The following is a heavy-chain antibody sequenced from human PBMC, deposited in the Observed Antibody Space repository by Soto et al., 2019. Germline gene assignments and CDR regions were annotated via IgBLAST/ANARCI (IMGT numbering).Heavy chain of an antibody. V-gene: IGHV1-2*04. CDR3: AREEDYYYYGMDV. J-gene: IGHJ6*02. CDR2: INPNSGGT. CDR1: GYTFTGYY. D-gene: IGHD2-15*01. Sequence: GASVKVSCKASGYTFTGYYMHWVRRAPGQGLEWMGWINPNSGGTNYAQKFQGWVTMTRDTSISTAYMELSRLRSDDTAVYYCAREEDYYYYGMDVWGQGTTVTVSS.